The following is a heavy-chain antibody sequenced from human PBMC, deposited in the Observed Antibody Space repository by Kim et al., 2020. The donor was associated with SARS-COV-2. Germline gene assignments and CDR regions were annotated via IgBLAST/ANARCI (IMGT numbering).Heavy chain of an antibody. D-gene: IGHD3-10*01. V-gene: IGHV3-30*04. CDR2: ISYDGSNK. J-gene: IGHJ4*02. CDR3: AKGRLRFGELLSYYFDY. CDR1: GFTFSSYA. Sequence: GSLRLSCAASGFTFSSYAMHWVRQAPGKGLEWVAVISYDGSNKYYADSVKGRFTISRDNSKNTLYLQMNSLRAEDTAVYYCAKGRLRFGELLSYYFDYWGQGTLVTVSS.